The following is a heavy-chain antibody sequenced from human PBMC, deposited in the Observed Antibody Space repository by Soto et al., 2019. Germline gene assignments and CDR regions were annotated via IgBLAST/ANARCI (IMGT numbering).Heavy chain of an antibody. V-gene: IGHV4-39*01. J-gene: IGHJ5*02. Sequence: SETLSLTCTVSGGSISSSSYYWGWIRQPPGKGLEWIGSIYYSGSTYYNPSLKSRVTISVDTSKNQFSLKLSSVTAADTAVYYCARLPPGYYDSSGYRVVWFDPWGQGTLVTVS. CDR1: GGSISSSSYY. CDR3: ARLPPGYYDSSGYRVVWFDP. D-gene: IGHD3-22*01. CDR2: IYYSGST.